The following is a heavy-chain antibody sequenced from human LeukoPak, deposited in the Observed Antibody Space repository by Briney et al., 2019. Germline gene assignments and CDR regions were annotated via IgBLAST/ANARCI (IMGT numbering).Heavy chain of an antibody. V-gene: IGHV4-61*02. J-gene: IGHJ4*02. Sequence: SETLSLTCTVSGGSINSGGYYWSWIRQPAGKPLEWIGRIYTSGITIYKSSLESRVTISIDTSKNRFSLKLNSVTASDTAVYYCARLVDRLMFDYWGQGTQVTVSS. D-gene: IGHD2-21*02. CDR1: GGSINSGGYY. CDR3: ARLVDRLMFDY. CDR2: IYTSGIT.